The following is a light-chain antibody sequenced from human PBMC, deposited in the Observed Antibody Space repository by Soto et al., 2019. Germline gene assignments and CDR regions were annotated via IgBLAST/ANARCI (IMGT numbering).Light chain of an antibody. J-gene: IGKJ5*01. Sequence: DIQMTQSPSSLSASVGDRVTITCRASQSISNYLTWYQQKPGKAPKVLIYAASTVQSGVPSRFSGSGSGTDFTLTITSLPPEDFATYYCQQSHRTPITFGQGTRLEIK. CDR1: QSISNY. V-gene: IGKV1-39*01. CDR2: AAS. CDR3: QQSHRTPIT.